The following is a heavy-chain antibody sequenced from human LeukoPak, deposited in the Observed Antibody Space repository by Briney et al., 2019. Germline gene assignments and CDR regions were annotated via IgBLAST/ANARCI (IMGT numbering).Heavy chain of an antibody. CDR2: INPILGIA. J-gene: IGHJ5*02. D-gene: IGHD2-15*01. CDR3: ARESRQVLRGYCSCGSCYTPRQNWFDP. Sequence: SVKVSRKASGGTFSSYAISWVRQAPGQGLEWMGRINPILGIANYAQKFQGRDTITADKSTSTAYMELSSLRSEDTAVYYCARESRQVLRGYCSCGSCYTPRQNWFDPWVQGTLVTVSS. CDR1: GGTFSSYA. V-gene: IGHV1-69*04.